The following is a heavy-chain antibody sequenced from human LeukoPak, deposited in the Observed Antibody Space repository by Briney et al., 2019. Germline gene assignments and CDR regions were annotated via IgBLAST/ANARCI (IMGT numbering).Heavy chain of an antibody. Sequence: ASVKVSCKASGYTFTAYYMHWVRQAPGHGLEWMGVFNPSSGSTTYAQKFQGRVAMTRDTSTSTVYMELSSLRSEDTAVYYCARDRRYNDYDYCFDYWGQGTLVTVSS. D-gene: IGHD5-12*01. CDR3: ARDRRYNDYDYCFDY. CDR1: GYTFTAYY. V-gene: IGHV1-46*01. CDR2: FNPSSGST. J-gene: IGHJ4*02.